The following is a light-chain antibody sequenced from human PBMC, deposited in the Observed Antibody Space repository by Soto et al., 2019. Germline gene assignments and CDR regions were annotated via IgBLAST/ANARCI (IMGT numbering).Light chain of an antibody. Sequence: DIQMTQSPASLSASIGDRVTITCRASQGISNYLAWYRQKPGKVPKLLIYAASTLQSGVPSRFSGSGSGTDFTLTISSLQPEDVATYYCQKYNSAPPTFAQGTKVDI. CDR2: AAS. CDR3: QKYNSAPPT. J-gene: IGKJ1*01. CDR1: QGISNY. V-gene: IGKV1-27*01.